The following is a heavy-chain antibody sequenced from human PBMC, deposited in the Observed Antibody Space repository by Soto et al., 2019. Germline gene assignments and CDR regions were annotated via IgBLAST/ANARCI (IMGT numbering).Heavy chain of an antibody. CDR2: IYTGGST. CDR1: GFTVSSNY. J-gene: IGHJ1*01. Sequence: EVQLVESGGALIQPGGCLRLSCAASGFTVSSNYMSWVRQAPGKGLEWDSVIYTGGSTSYADSVKGRFTISRDNSKNTVYLQMNSLRAEDTAVYYCARDLGRDSNQHWGQGTLVTVSS. V-gene: IGHV3-53*01. D-gene: IGHD4-4*01. CDR3: ARDLGRDSNQH.